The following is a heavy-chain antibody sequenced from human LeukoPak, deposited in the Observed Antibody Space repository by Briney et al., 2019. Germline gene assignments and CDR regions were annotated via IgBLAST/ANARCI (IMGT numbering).Heavy chain of an antibody. CDR3: ARDASSVIVVVVAATDRGLDAFDI. CDR1: GGSISSYY. D-gene: IGHD2-15*01. J-gene: IGHJ3*02. CDR2: IYYSGST. Sequence: SETLSLTCTVSGGSISSYYWSWIRQPPGKGLEWIGYIYYSGSTYYNPSLKSRVTISVDTSKNQFSLKLSSVTAADTAVYYCARDASSVIVVVVAATDRGLDAFDIWGQGTMVTVSS. V-gene: IGHV4-59*12.